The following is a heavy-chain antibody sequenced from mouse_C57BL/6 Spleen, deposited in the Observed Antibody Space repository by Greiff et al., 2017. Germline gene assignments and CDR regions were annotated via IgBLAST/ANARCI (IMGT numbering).Heavy chain of an antibody. V-gene: IGHV1-55*01. CDR1: GYTFTSYW. CDR2: IYPGSGST. D-gene: IGHD2-10*01. CDR3: ARGGLLHWDFDV. Sequence: QVQLQQSGAELVKPGASVKMSCKASGYTFTSYWITWVKQRPGQGLEWIGDIYPGSGSTNYNEKFKSKATLTVDTSSSTAYMQLSSLTSEDSAVYYCARGGLLHWDFDVWGTGTTVTVSS. J-gene: IGHJ1*03.